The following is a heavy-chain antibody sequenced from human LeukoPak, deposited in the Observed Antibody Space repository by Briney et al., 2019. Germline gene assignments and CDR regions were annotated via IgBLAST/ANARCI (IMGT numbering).Heavy chain of an antibody. V-gene: IGHV4-61*02. CDR3: VKSGGYGLIDY. Sequence: SETLSLTCTVSGGSISSGSYYWSWIRQPAGKGLEWIGRIYTSGSTNYNPSLKSRVTISVDTSKNQFSLRLSSVTAADTAMYYCVKSGGYGLIDYWGQGTRVTVSS. J-gene: IGHJ4*02. CDR1: GGSISSGSYY. D-gene: IGHD1-26*01. CDR2: IYTSGST.